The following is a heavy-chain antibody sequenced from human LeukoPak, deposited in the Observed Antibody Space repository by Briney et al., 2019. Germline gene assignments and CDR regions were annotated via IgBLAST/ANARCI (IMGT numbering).Heavy chain of an antibody. CDR3: ERFDYYGSGSYPGPRFEY. CDR1: GFTFSSYA. Sequence: GGSLRPSCAASGFTFSSYAMSWVRQAPGKGLEWVSAISGSGGSTYYADSVKGRFTISRDNAKNSLYLQMNSLRAEDTAVYYCERFDYYGSGSYPGPRFEYWGQGTLVTVSS. D-gene: IGHD3-10*01. V-gene: IGHV3-23*01. CDR2: ISGSGGST. J-gene: IGHJ4*02.